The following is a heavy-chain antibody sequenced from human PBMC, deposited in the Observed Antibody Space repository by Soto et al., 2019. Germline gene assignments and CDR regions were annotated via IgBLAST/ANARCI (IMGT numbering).Heavy chain of an antibody. Sequence: GGSLRLSCAASGFSFSGYAMHWVRQPPGKGLEWVAVTSWDGNNKYYADSVKGRFTISRDNSKNTLYLQMNSLRAEDMAVYYCAKVVVAAATINYYYDVDVWGQGTTVTVS. CDR3: AKVVVAAATINYYYDVDV. V-gene: IGHV3-30*04. CDR2: TSWDGNNK. CDR1: GFSFSGYA. J-gene: IGHJ6*02. D-gene: IGHD2-2*01.